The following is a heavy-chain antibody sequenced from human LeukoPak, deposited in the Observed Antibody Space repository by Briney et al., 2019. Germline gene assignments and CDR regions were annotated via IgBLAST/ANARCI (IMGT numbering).Heavy chain of an antibody. Sequence: SGTLSLTCAVSGGSISSSNWWSWVRQPPGKGLEWIGEIYHSGSTNYNPSLKSRVTISVDTSKNQFSLKLSSVTAADTAVYYCASEVVTSIEYIQHWGQGTLVTVSS. CDR1: GGSISSSNW. V-gene: IGHV4-4*02. CDR3: ASEVVTSIEYIQH. D-gene: IGHD2-21*02. J-gene: IGHJ1*01. CDR2: IYHSGST.